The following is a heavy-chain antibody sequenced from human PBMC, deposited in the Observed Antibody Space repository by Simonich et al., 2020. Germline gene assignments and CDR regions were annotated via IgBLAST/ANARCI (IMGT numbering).Heavy chain of an antibody. CDR2: IKQEGSEK. CDR3: AREGIAARDAFDI. Sequence: EVQLVESGGGLVQPGGSLRLSCAASGFTFSSYWMSWVRQAPGNGLEGVANIKQEGSEKYYGDAVKGRFTISRDNAKNSLYLQMNSLRAEDTAVYYCAREGIAARDAFDIWGQGTMVTVSS. V-gene: IGHV3-7*01. J-gene: IGHJ3*02. CDR1: GFTFSSYW. D-gene: IGHD6-6*01.